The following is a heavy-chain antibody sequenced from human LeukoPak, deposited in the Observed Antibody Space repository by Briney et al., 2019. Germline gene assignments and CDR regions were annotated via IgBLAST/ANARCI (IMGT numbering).Heavy chain of an antibody. CDR1: GFTFSSYG. CDR2: IWYDGSNK. J-gene: IGHJ4*02. CDR3: AKDMSDYGGNSRFDY. V-gene: IGHV3-33*06. Sequence: GGSLRLSCAASGFTFSSYGMHWVRQAPGKGLEWVAVIWYDGSNKYYADSVKGRFTISRDNSKNTLYLQMNSLRAEDTAVFYCAKDMSDYGGNSRFDYWGQGTLVTVSS. D-gene: IGHD4-23*01.